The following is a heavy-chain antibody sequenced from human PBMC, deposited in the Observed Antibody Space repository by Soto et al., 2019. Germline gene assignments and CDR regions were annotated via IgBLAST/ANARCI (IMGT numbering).Heavy chain of an antibody. CDR3: ARERGSGWTFDY. V-gene: IGHV3-48*01. Sequence: GGSLRLSCAASGFTFSTYSMNWVRQAPGKGLEWVSSISSSSTIYYADSVKGRFTISRDNVQNSLYLQMHSLRAEDTAVYYCARERGSGWTFDYWGQGTLVTVSS. D-gene: IGHD6-19*01. J-gene: IGHJ4*02. CDR1: GFTFSTYS. CDR2: ISSSSTI.